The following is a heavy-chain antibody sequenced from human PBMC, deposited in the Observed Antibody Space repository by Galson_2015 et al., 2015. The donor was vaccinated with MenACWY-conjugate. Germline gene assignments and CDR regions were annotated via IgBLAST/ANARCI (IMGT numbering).Heavy chain of an antibody. J-gene: IGHJ4*02. Sequence: SLRLSCAASGFTFRSYAMTWVRRAPGKGLEWVSTISDSGRFTYYADSVKGRFIISRDNSKNTVSPQMNSLRAEDTAAYYCAKDLVKNYEMLTGYYNDWGQGILVTVSS. CDR2: ISDSGRFT. V-gene: IGHV3-23*01. CDR3: AKDLVKNYEMLTGYYND. D-gene: IGHD3-9*01. CDR1: GFTFRSYA.